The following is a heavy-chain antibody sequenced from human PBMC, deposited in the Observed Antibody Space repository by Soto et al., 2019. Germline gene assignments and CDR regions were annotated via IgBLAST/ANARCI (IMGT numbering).Heavy chain of an antibody. V-gene: IGHV3-33*01. CDR2: IWYDGSNK. CDR1: GFTFSSYG. D-gene: IGHD5-12*01. J-gene: IGHJ4*02. CDR3: ARDPERGYSGYSDY. Sequence: QVQLVESGGGEVQPGRSLRLSCAASGFTFSSYGMHWVRRAPGKGLEWVAVIWYDGSNKYYADSVKGRFTISRDNSKNTLYLQMNSLRAEDTAVYYCARDPERGYSGYSDYWGQGTLVTVSS.